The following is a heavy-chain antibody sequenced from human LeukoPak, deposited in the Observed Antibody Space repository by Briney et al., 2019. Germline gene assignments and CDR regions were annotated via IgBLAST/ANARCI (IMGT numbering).Heavy chain of an antibody. J-gene: IGHJ4*01. V-gene: IGHV1-69*13. CDR2: IIPIFGTT. D-gene: IGHD7-27*01. CDR3: ATATGGNWGFDF. Sequence: SVNVSCKASGGTFSSTYAISWVRQAPGQGLEWMGGIIPIFGTTNYAQKFQGRVTITAVESTSTASVELSSLRSEDTAVYYCATATGGNWGFDFWGHGTLVTVSS. CDR1: GGTFSSTYA.